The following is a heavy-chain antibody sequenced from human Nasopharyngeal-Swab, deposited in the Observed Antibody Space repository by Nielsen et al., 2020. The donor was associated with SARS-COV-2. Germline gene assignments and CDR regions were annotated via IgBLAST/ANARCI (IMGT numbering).Heavy chain of an antibody. Sequence: GGSLRLSCTTSGFTFDAYAMSWFRQAPGKGLEWVGFIRSKIYSGAPEYAAPVKGRFTISRDGAESIAFLQMNSLETEDTGVYYCARSVGSFYGQGAFDIWGQGTMVTVSS. CDR2: IRSKIYSGAP. CDR3: ARSVGSFYGQGAFDI. CDR1: GFTFDAYA. J-gene: IGHJ3*02. D-gene: IGHD1-26*01. V-gene: IGHV3-49*01.